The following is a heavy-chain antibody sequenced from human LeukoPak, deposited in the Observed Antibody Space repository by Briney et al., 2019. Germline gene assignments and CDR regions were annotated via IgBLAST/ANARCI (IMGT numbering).Heavy chain of an antibody. CDR1: GGSISSYY. CDR3: ARGGSLVTTSSWDY. CDR2: IYYSGST. V-gene: IGHV4-59*01. Sequence: SETLSLTCTVSGGSISSYYWNWLRQPPPQGLEWVGYIYYSGSTNYNSSLKSRVTISVDTCKNQVSLKLSSVTSADTAVYYCARGGSLVTTSSWDYWGQGTLVTVSS. J-gene: IGHJ4*02. D-gene: IGHD4-17*01.